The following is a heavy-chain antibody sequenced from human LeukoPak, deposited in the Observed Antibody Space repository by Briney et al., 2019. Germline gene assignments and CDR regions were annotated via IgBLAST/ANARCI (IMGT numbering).Heavy chain of an antibody. CDR3: ARVAAAGHNYYYYYMDV. D-gene: IGHD6-13*01. CDR2: IYPGDSDT. J-gene: IGHJ6*03. V-gene: IGHV5-51*01. Sequence: GESLKISCKGSGYSFTSYWIGWVRQMPGKGLEWMGIIYPGDSDTRYSPSFQGQVTISADKSISTAYLQWSSLEASDTAMYYCARVAAAGHNYYYYYMDVWGKGTTVTVSS. CDR1: GYSFTSYW.